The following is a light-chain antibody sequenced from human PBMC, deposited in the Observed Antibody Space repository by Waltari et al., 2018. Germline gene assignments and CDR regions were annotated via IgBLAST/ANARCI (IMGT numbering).Light chain of an antibody. V-gene: IGLV2-8*01. Sequence: QSALTQPPSASGSPGQPVTISCTGTSSDVGGYNYFTWYPQHPRKAPKLMIYEVIKRPSGVPDRFSGSKSGNTASLTVSGLQAEDEADYYCSSYAGSNNFVFGTGTKVTVL. CDR1: SSDVGGYNY. CDR3: SSYAGSNNFV. CDR2: EVI. J-gene: IGLJ1*01.